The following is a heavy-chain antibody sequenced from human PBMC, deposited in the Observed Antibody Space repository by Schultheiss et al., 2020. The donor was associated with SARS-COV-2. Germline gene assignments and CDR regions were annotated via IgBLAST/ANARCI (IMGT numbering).Heavy chain of an antibody. Sequence: GGSLRLSCAASGFTFSSYAMSWVRQAPGKGLEWVSAISGSGGSTYYADSVKGRFTISRDNAKNSLYLQMNSLRAEDTAVYYCARIFGSGWYDVWGQGTTVTVSS. J-gene: IGHJ6*02. CDR3: ARIFGSGWYDV. CDR1: GFTFSSYA. CDR2: ISGSGGST. D-gene: IGHD6-19*01. V-gene: IGHV3-23*01.